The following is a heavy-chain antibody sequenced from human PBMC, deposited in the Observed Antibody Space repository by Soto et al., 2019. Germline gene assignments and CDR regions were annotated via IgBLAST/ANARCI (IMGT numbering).Heavy chain of an antibody. CDR2: ISTYSGDT. Sequence: QVHLVQSGVEVKTPGASVKVSCQASGYTFFTYDISWVRQAPGQGLEWMGWISTYSGDTKYAQKFQGRVTMTTDTSTTTAYLELRSLSSDDTAVSYCARHHVPTTSENGFDPWGQGTLVTVSS. CDR3: ARHHVPTTSENGFDP. CDR1: GYTFFTYD. V-gene: IGHV1-18*01. J-gene: IGHJ5*02. D-gene: IGHD5-12*01.